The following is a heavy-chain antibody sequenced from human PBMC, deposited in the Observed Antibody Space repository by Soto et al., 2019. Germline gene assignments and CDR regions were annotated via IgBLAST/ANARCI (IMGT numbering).Heavy chain of an antibody. CDR1: GYTFTDYG. V-gene: IGHV1-18*01. CDR3: ERISQSDFWSGYYYFFDY. D-gene: IGHD3-3*01. J-gene: IGHJ4*02. Sequence: QVHLVQSGAEVEKPGASVKVSCKASGYTFTDYGISWVRQAPGQGLQWMGWITAFNGNTKYAQQFQGRVTMTTDTSTSTAYMELRSLESDDTAVYYCERISQSDFWSGYYYFFDYWGQGTLVTVSS. CDR2: ITAFNGNT.